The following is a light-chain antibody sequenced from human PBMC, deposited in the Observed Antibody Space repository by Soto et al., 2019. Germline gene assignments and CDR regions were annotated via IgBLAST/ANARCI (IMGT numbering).Light chain of an antibody. CDR1: QSISRW. CDR2: DAS. Sequence: DIPQTQSPSTLSASLPEGVTITCRASQSISRWLAWYQQKAGKAPKLLIYDASILVRGVPSRFSGSGSGTEFTLTISSLQPDDFATYYCQQYNSDFGGGTKVDI. CDR3: QQYNSD. J-gene: IGKJ4*01. V-gene: IGKV1-5*01.